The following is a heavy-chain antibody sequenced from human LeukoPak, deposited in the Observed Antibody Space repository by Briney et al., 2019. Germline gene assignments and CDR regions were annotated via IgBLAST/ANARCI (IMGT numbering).Heavy chain of an antibody. CDR2: ISYDGSNK. CDR3: AREVAGMILSLGMDY. V-gene: IGHV3-30-3*01. J-gene: IGHJ4*02. Sequence: GRSLRLSCAASGFTFSSYAIHWVRQAPGKGLEWVAAISYDGSNKYYADSVKGRFTISRDNSKNTLYLQMNSLRAEDTAVYYCAREVAGMILSLGMDYWGQGTLVTVSS. CDR1: GFTFSSYA. D-gene: IGHD6-19*01.